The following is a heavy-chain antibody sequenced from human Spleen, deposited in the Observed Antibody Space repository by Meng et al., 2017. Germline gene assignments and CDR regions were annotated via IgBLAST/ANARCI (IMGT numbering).Heavy chain of an antibody. CDR1: GYTFTGYF. CDR2: INPNSGDA. V-gene: IGHV1-2*02. D-gene: IGHD6-19*01. J-gene: IGHJ4*02. Sequence: ASVKVSCKASGYTFTGYFLHWVRQAPGQGLEWMGWINPNSGDAHYAQKFQGRVTMTRDTSISTAYMELSSLRSDDTAVYYCARDHQWLVHPFDYWGQGTLVTVSS. CDR3: ARDHQWLVHPFDY.